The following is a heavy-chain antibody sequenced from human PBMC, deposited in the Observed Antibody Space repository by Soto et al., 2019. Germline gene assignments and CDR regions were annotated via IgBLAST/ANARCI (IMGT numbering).Heavy chain of an antibody. Sequence: GGSLRLSCAASGFTFRRNNMNWVRQAPGKGLEWVASISSSGDYLYYADSVKGRFIISRDNSQNSLILQMNNLRAEDTAVYYCVRWFGDEDGAAAAWFYFENWGQGTPVTVS. J-gene: IGHJ4*02. V-gene: IGHV3-21*01. CDR1: GFTFRRNN. CDR2: ISSSGDYL. D-gene: IGHD6-25*01. CDR3: VRWFGDEDGAAAAWFYFEN.